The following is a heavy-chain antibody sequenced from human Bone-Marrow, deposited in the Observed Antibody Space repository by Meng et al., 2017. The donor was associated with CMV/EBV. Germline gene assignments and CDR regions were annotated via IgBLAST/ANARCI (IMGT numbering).Heavy chain of an antibody. D-gene: IGHD4-11*01. CDR3: ARYSLPPAFDM. V-gene: IGHV3-21*01. Sequence: GESLKISCAASGFTFSSFTMNWVRQAPGRGLEWVSSISGTSSYIYYAGSVKGRFTISRDNAKNSLYLQMNSLRAEDTAVYYCARYSLPPAFDMWGQGTMVTVSS. CDR1: GFTFSSFT. J-gene: IGHJ3*02. CDR2: ISGTSSYI.